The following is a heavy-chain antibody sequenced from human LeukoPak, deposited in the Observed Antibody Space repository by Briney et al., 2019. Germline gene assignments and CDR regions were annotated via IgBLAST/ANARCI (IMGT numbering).Heavy chain of an antibody. D-gene: IGHD3-16*01. CDR3: ARVGTGSYHFDY. CDR2: ISGSGDNT. Sequence: GGSLELSCAASGFTFSTYAMSWVRQAPGKGLEWVSAISGSGDNTYYADSVKGRFTISRDDSKNTLYLHMNSLRAEDTAVYYCARVGTGSYHFDYWGQGTLVTVSS. V-gene: IGHV3-23*01. CDR1: GFTFSTYA. J-gene: IGHJ4*02.